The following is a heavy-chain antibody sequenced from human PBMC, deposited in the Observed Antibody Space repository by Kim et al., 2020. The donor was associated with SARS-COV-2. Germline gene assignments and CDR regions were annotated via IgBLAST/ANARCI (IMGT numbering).Heavy chain of an antibody. D-gene: IGHD6-6*01. Sequence: PSLKSRVTISVDTSKNQFSLKLSSVTAADTAVYYCARVIAARGYYYGMDVWGQGTTVTVSS. J-gene: IGHJ6*02. V-gene: IGHV4-34*01. CDR3: ARVIAARGYYYGMDV.